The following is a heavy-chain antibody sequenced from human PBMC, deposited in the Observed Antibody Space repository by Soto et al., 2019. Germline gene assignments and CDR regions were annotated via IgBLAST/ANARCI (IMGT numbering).Heavy chain of an antibody. Sequence: GASVKVSCKASGYTFTSYAMHRVRQAPGQRLEWMGWINAGNGNTKYSQKFQGRVTITRDTSASTAYMELSSLRSEDTAVYYCARDLMVRGVNYYYYGMDVWGQGTTVTVSS. CDR3: ARDLMVRGVNYYYYGMDV. CDR2: INAGNGNT. V-gene: IGHV1-3*01. CDR1: GYTFTSYA. D-gene: IGHD3-10*01. J-gene: IGHJ6*02.